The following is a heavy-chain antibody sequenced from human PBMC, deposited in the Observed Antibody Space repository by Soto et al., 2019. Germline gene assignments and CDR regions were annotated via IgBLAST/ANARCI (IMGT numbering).Heavy chain of an antibody. CDR2: TSYAGSNK. CDR1: GFPFSSYG. CDR3: AKALLPIAASHYLDY. V-gene: IGHV3-30*18. D-gene: IGHD6-6*01. Sequence: GGSLRLSCAVSGFPFSSYGVHLVRQSPGKGLEWVAFTSYAGSNKYFADSVKGRFTISRDNSKNTLYLQMNSLRAEDTAVYYCAKALLPIAASHYLDYWGRGTLVTVSS. J-gene: IGHJ4*02.